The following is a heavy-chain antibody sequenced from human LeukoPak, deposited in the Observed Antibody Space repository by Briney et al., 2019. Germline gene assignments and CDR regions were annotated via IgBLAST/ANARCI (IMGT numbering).Heavy chain of an antibody. CDR2: MSPNSGDT. CDR1: GYTFTTHD. V-gene: IGHV1-8*01. D-gene: IGHD3-3*01. Sequence: GASVKVSCKASGYTFTTHDINWVRQATGQGLEWLGWMSPNSGDTGYAQKFQGGVTMTSDSSISTAYMELSSLRSEDTAVYYCATVAPGFWSGYFYYYYYGMDVWGQGTTVIVSS. CDR3: ATVAPGFWSGYFYYYYYGMDV. J-gene: IGHJ6*02.